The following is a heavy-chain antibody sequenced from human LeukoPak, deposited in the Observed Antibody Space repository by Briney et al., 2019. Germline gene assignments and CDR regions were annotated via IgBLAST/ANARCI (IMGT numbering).Heavy chain of an antibody. V-gene: IGHV4-38-2*02. J-gene: IGHJ4*02. CDR3: ARDRLPGYYYGSGGTFDY. CDR2: IYHSGST. Sequence: GSLRLSCAASGFTFSTFAMLWIRQPPGKGLEWIGSIYHSGSTYYNPSLKSRVTISVDTSKNQFSLKLSSVTAADTAVYYCARDRLPGYYYGSGGTFDYWGQGTLVTVSS. CDR1: GFTFSTFAM. D-gene: IGHD3-10*01.